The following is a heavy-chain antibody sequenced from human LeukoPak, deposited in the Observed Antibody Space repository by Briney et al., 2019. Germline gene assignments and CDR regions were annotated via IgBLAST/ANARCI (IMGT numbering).Heavy chain of an antibody. V-gene: IGHV3-30*18. CDR2: ISYDGLNK. CDR3: AKELQWHLRSYHFDY. CDR1: GITISNYG. D-gene: IGHD6-19*01. Sequence: PGTSLRLSCAASGITISNYGVHWVRQAPGKGLECLAVISYDGLNKNYADSVKGRFSISRDNSKNTLYLQMSSLRAADTAIYYCAKELQWHLRSYHFDYWGPGTLVTVSS. J-gene: IGHJ4*02.